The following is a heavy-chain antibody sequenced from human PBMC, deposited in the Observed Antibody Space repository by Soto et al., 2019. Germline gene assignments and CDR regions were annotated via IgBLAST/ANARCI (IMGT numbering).Heavy chain of an antibody. V-gene: IGHV4-59*02. Sequence: SETLSLTCTVSGDSVSTYYWSLIRQSPGKGLQWIGYIFYNGGTAYNPSLKSRVTMSLDMSKKQFSLKLTSVTAADTAAYYCARVQMVNKVIDYWGQGTLVTVSS. CDR2: IFYNGGT. CDR1: GDSVSTYY. CDR3: ARVQMVNKVIDY. J-gene: IGHJ4*02. D-gene: IGHD2-8*01.